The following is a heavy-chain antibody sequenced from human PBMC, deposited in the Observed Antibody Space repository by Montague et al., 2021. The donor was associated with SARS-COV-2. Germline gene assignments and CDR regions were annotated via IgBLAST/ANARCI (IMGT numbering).Heavy chain of an antibody. CDR1: GGSISSADFS. CDR2: IYYGGGS. CDR3: ARGPSSSWPPRSWFAP. Sequence: TLSLTCNVSGGSISSADFSWSWIRQHPGQGLEWIGYIYYGGGSYFNPSLEGRVSMSVDTSMNQFSLRLTSVTAADTAAYYCARGPSSSWPPRSWFAPWGLGTLVTVSS. D-gene: IGHD6-13*01. V-gene: IGHV4-31*03. J-gene: IGHJ5*02.